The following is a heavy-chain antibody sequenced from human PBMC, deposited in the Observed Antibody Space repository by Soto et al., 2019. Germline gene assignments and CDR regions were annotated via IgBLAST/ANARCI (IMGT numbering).Heavy chain of an antibody. Sequence: PGESLKISCAASGFTVSSNYMSWVRQAPGKGLEWVSVIYSGGSTYYADSVKGRFTISRDNSKNTLYLQMNSLRAEDTAVYYCARARTTFGYYYGMDVWGQGTTVTVSS. CDR1: GFTVSSNY. CDR3: ARARTTFGYYYGMDV. D-gene: IGHD4-17*01. V-gene: IGHV3-53*01. J-gene: IGHJ6*02. CDR2: IYSGGST.